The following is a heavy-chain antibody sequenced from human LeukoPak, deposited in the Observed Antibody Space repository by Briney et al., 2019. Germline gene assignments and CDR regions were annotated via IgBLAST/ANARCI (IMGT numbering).Heavy chain of an antibody. CDR3: ARIGHFESGGAVAAPHY. D-gene: IGHD6-19*01. Sequence: RSGGSLRLSCVASGFSFSSYAMTWVRQAPGKGLEWVSAISPRGVTTYHADSVKGRFASSRDSSKNTVYLQVNSLRVEDTAVYYCARIGHFESGGAVAAPHYWGQGTLVTVSS. CDR1: GFSFSSYA. V-gene: IGHV3-23*01. J-gene: IGHJ4*02. CDR2: ISPRGVTT.